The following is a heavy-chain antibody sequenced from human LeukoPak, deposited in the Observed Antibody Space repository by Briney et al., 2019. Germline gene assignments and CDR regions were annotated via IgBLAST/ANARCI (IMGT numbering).Heavy chain of an antibody. V-gene: IGHV4-59*08. CDR2: ISYSGST. Sequence: SETLSLTCTVSGGSIGPYYWNWIRQPPGKGLEWIGYISYSGSTNYNPSLKSRVTMSIDTSKNQFSLRLSSVTAADTAVYYCARRYSSTWYPFDYWGQGTLITVSS. J-gene: IGHJ4*02. CDR1: GGSIGPYY. D-gene: IGHD6-13*01. CDR3: ARRYSSTWYPFDY.